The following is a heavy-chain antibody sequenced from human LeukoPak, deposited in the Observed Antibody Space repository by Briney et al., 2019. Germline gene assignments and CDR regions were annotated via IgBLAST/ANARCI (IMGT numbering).Heavy chain of an antibody. CDR1: GFTFSTYA. V-gene: IGHV3-48*02. D-gene: IGHD7-27*01. J-gene: IGHJ4*02. CDR3: TRGRPGHYYDY. Sequence: RSGGSLRLSCAASGFTFSTYAMSWVRQAPGKGLEWISYISGSGNTIFYTDAMKGRFTVSRDNAKNSLYLQMDSLRDGDTAVYYCTRGRPGHYYDYWGQGTLVTVSS. CDR2: ISGSGNTI.